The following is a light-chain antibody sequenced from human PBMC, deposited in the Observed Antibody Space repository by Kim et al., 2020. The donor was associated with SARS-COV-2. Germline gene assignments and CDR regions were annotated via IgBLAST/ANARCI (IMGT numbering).Light chain of an antibody. CDR3: QQYDSSRT. Sequence: SLSPGERATLSCRASQSITSNYLAWYQHKPGQAPRLLIYGASSRATGIPDRFSGSGSGTDFTLTISRLEPEDFAVYYCQQYDSSRTFGQGTKLEIK. CDR1: QSITSNY. CDR2: GAS. J-gene: IGKJ2*01. V-gene: IGKV3-20*01.